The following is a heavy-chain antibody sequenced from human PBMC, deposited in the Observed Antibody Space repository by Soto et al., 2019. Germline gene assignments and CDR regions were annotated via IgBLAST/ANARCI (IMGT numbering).Heavy chain of an antibody. V-gene: IGHV3-30*18. CDR1: GFTFSSYG. CDR3: AKERRDYYYYFDY. D-gene: IGHD3-22*01. J-gene: IGHJ4*02. Sequence: GGSLRLSCEASGFTFSSYGMHWVRQAPGKGLEGVAVISNDGSNKYYADSVKGRFTISRDNSRKTLHLQMNSLRPEDTAVYYCAKERRDYYYYFDYWGQGTLVTVSS. CDR2: ISNDGSNK.